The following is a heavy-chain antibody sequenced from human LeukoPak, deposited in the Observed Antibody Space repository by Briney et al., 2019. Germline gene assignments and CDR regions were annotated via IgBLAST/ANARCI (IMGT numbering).Heavy chain of an antibody. Sequence: ASVKVSCKASGYTFTGYYLHWVRQAPGQGLEWMGCVNPNSGDTNYAQKFQGSVTMTRDTSISTVYMELSRLRSDDTAVYYCARDSLRGAYYGSGSYYPNYYMDVWGKGTTVTISS. V-gene: IGHV1-2*02. J-gene: IGHJ6*03. CDR2: VNPNSGDT. CDR1: GYTFTGYY. CDR3: ARDSLRGAYYGSGSYYPNYYMDV. D-gene: IGHD3-10*01.